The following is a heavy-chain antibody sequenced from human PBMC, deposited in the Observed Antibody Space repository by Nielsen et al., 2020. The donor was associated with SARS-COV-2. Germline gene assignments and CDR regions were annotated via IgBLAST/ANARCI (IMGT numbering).Heavy chain of an antibody. CDR3: AMTSRPY. CDR1: GFTFSNYW. Sequence: GESLKISCAASGFTFSNYWMSWVRQASGKGLEWVAKINQEGSEKYYVDSVKGRFTISRDNAKNSLYLQMNSLRVEDTAVYYCAMTSRPYWGQGTLVTVSS. V-gene: IGHV3-7*01. D-gene: IGHD6-6*01. J-gene: IGHJ4*02. CDR2: INQEGSEK.